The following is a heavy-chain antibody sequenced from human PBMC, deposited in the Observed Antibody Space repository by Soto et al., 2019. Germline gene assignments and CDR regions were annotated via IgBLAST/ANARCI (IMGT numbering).Heavy chain of an antibody. Sequence: TSETLSLTCTVSGGSISSSSYYWGWIRQPPGKGLEWIGSIYYSGSTYYNPSLKSRVTISVDTSKNQFSLKLSSVTAADTAVYYCARRGYSYLWGYWGQGTLVTVSS. CDR2: IYYSGST. CDR1: GGSISSSSYY. J-gene: IGHJ4*02. D-gene: IGHD5-18*01. V-gene: IGHV4-39*01. CDR3: ARRGYSYLWGY.